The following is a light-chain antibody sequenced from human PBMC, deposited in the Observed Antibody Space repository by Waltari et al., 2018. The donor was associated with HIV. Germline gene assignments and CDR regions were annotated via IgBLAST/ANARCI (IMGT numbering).Light chain of an antibody. CDR3: QTWGTGIHVV. CDR2: LNSDGSH. J-gene: IGLJ3*02. V-gene: IGLV4-69*01. Sequence: QLVLTQSPSASASLGASVKLTCTPSSGHSSYAIAWHQQQPEKAPRYLMRLNSDGSHTKGDGIPDRFSGSSSGAERYLIISSLQSEDEADYYCQTWGTGIHVVFGGGTKLTVL. CDR1: SGHSSYA.